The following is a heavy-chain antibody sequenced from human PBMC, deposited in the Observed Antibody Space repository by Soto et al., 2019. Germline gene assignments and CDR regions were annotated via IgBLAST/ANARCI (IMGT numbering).Heavy chain of an antibody. D-gene: IGHD3-22*01. Sequence: QVQLQESGPGLVKPSGTLSLTCAVSGGSISSSNWWSWVRQPPGKGLEWIGEIYHSGSTNYNPSLKSRVTLSVDTSKNQFSLTLSSVTAADTAVYYCARSPDSSGYYPRRYYYGMDVWGQGTTVTVSS. CDR3: ARSPDSSGYYPRRYYYGMDV. CDR1: GGSISSSNW. CDR2: IYHSGST. J-gene: IGHJ6*02. V-gene: IGHV4-4*02.